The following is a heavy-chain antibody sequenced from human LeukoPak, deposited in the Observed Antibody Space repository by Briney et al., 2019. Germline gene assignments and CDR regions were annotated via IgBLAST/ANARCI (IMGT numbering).Heavy chain of an antibody. CDR3: AKDRWGCSGGSCYSRGLVGAYFDY. V-gene: IGHV3-23*01. J-gene: IGHJ4*02. CDR2: ISGSGGST. D-gene: IGHD2-15*01. CDR1: GFTFSSYA. Sequence: GESLRLSCAASGFTFSSYAMSWVRQAPGKGLEWVSAISGSGGSTYYADSVKGRFTISRDNSKNTLYLQMNSLRAEDTAVYYCAKDRWGCSGGSCYSRGLVGAYFDYWGQGTLVTVSS.